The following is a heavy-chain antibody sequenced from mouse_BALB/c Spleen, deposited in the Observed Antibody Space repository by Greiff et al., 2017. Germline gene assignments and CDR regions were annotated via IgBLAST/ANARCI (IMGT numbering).Heavy chain of an antibody. CDR2: INPNNGGT. V-gene: IGHV1-18*01. D-gene: IGHD1-2*01. Sequence: VQLQQSGPELVKPGASVKIPCKASGYTFTDYNMDWVKQSPGKSLEWIGDINPNNGGTIYNQKFKGKTTLTVDKSSSTAYMELRSLTSEDTAVYYCAREGYYGRAYYAMDYWGQGTSVTVSS. CDR1: GYTFTDYN. CDR3: AREGYYGRAYYAMDY. J-gene: IGHJ4*01.